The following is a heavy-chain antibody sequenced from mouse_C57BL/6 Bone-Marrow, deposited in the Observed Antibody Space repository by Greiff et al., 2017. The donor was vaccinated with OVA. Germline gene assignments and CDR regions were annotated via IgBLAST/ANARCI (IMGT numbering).Heavy chain of an antibody. CDR3: ARHEGPYYSNHWYFDV. V-gene: IGHV1-62-2*01. CDR2: FYPGSGSI. Sequence: VQLQESGAELVKPGASVKLSCKASGYTFTEYTIHWVKQRSGQGLEWIGWFYPGSGSIKYNEKFKDKATLTADKSSSTVYMELSRLTSEDSAVYVCARHEGPYYSNHWYFDVWGTGTTVTVSS. CDR1: GYTFTEYT. D-gene: IGHD2-5*01. J-gene: IGHJ1*03.